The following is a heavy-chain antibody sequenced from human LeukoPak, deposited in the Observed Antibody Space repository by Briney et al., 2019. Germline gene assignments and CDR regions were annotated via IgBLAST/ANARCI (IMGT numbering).Heavy chain of an antibody. CDR3: ARQSGYCSSTTCYGAFDI. CDR1: GGTFSSYA. CDR2: IIPILGIA. D-gene: IGHD2-2*01. Sequence: ASVKVSCKASGGTFSSYAISWVRQAPGQGLEWMGRIIPILGIANYAQKFQGRVTITADESTSTAYMELSSLRSEDTAVYYCARQSGYCSSTTCYGAFDIWGQGTMVTVSS. V-gene: IGHV1-69*04. J-gene: IGHJ3*02.